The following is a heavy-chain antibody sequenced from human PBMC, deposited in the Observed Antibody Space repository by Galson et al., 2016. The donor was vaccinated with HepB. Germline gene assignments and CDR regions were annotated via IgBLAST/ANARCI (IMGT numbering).Heavy chain of an antibody. CDR2: FDPEDGET. CDR1: GCTLTELS. V-gene: IGHV1-24*01. D-gene: IGHD1-26*01. Sequence: SVKVSCKVSGCTLTELSIHWVRQAPGKGLEWMGGFDPEDGETIYAQKFQGRVTMTEDTSTDTAYVELSSLRSEDTAVYYCATLTLQNSGTYDWGHYFDDWGQGTLVTVSS. CDR3: ATLTLQNSGTYDWGHYFDD. J-gene: IGHJ4*02.